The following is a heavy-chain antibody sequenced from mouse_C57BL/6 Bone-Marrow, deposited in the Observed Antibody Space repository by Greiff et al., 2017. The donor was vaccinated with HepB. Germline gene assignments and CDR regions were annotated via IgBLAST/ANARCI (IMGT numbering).Heavy chain of an antibody. CDR2: IYPRDGST. D-gene: IGHD1-1*01. CDR3: AREDYYGSSREALFDY. J-gene: IGHJ2*01. CDR1: GYTFTDHT. V-gene: IGHV1-78*01. Sequence: QVKLKQSDAELVKPGASVKISCKVSGYTFTDHTIHWMKQRPEQGLEWIGYIYPRDGSTKYNEKFKGKATLTADKSSSTAYMQLNSLTSEDSAVYFCAREDYYGSSREALFDYWGQGTTLTVSS.